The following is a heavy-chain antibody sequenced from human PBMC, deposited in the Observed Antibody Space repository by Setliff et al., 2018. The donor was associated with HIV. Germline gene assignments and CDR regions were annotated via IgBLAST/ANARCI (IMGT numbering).Heavy chain of an antibody. D-gene: IGHD1-1*01. Sequence: LRLSCAASGFTFSTFWMNWVRQAPGKGLEWVANIEPGGSGKYYVDSVKGRFTISRDNARNSLYLQMNSLRAEDTGIYYCSIGHYTTSGWGQGTLVTSPQ. V-gene: IGHV3-7*01. CDR3: SIGHYTTSG. J-gene: IGHJ4*02. CDR2: IEPGGSGK. CDR1: GFTFSTFW.